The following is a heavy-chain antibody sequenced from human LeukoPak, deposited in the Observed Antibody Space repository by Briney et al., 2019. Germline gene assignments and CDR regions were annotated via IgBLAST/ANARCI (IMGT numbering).Heavy chain of an antibody. CDR3: ARGLWGYSYVPLGY. CDR1: GGSFSGYY. CDR2: INHSGST. Sequence: PSETLSLTCAVYGGSFSGYYWSWIRQPPGKGLEWIGEINHSGSTNYNPSLKSRVTISVDTSKNQFSLKLSSVTAADTAVYYCARGLWGYSYVPLGYWGQGTLVTVSS. V-gene: IGHV4-34*01. J-gene: IGHJ4*02. D-gene: IGHD5-18*01.